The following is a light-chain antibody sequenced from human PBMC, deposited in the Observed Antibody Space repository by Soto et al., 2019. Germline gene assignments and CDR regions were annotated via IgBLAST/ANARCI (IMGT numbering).Light chain of an antibody. V-gene: IGKV3D-7*01. CDR3: KKAFNLKCK. CDR1: QTVSIMY. Sequence: IFVTHCRFALSLSPGERSTGSCRASQTVSIMYLSWFQQRPGQAPRLIIYGTYTRATGIPVRFSGSGSGKELSITISSIQPADFAVSFCKKAFNLKCKFGQGT. J-gene: IGKJ1*01. CDR2: GTY.